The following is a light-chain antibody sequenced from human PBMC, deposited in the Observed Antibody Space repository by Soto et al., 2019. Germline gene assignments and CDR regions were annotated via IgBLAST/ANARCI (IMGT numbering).Light chain of an antibody. J-gene: IGKJ1*01. CDR2: GAS. CDR1: QSVSSNF. Sequence: VLTHSPGSLSFSPPGRVTLXEMTSQSVSSNFLAWYQQKPGQAPRLLIYGASNRAAGIPDRFSGSGSGTDFTLTISRLEPEDFAVYYCHQYSSSRRTFGQGTKVDI. CDR3: HQYSSSRRT. V-gene: IGKV3-20*01.